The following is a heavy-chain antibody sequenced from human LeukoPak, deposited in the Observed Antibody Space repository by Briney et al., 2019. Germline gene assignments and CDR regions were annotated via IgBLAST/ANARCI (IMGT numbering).Heavy chain of an antibody. V-gene: IGHV4-59*01. J-gene: IGHJ4*02. CDR2: IYYSGST. CDR3: ARGGGSTDYYDSSGYF. D-gene: IGHD3-22*01. Sequence: SETLSLTCTVSGGSIRSYYWSWIRQPPGKGLEWIGYIYYSGSTNYNPSLKSRVTISVDTSKNQFSLKLSSVTATDTAVYYCARGGGSTDYYDSSGYFWGQGTLVTVSS. CDR1: GGSIRSYY.